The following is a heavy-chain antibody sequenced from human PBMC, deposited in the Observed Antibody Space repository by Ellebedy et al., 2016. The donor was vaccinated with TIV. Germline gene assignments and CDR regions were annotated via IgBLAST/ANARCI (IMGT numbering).Heavy chain of an antibody. Sequence: GESLKISCAASQFTFNSYTIHWVRQAPGKGLEWVAFISSDGNIKDYADSVKGRFTISRDTSKKTIYLQMNSIRSEDTAVHYCARGSEGSGFDYWGQGTLVTVSS. CDR3: ARGSEGSGFDY. CDR2: ISSDGNIK. J-gene: IGHJ4*02. D-gene: IGHD6-25*01. CDR1: QFTFNSYT. V-gene: IGHV3-30-3*01.